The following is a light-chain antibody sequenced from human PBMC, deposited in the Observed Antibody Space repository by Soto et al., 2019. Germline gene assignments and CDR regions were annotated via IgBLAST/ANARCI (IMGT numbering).Light chain of an antibody. J-gene: IGKJ4*01. CDR1: HNIYNY. CDR2: DAS. V-gene: IGKV1-33*01. CDR3: QHYDNLPLT. Sequence: DIQMTQSPSSLSASVVARVTIACQASHNIYNYLNWYHQKPGKAPKLLIFDASNLERGVPSRFSGSGSRTHFSLSINNLQPEDVGTYFCQHYDNLPLTFGGGTKVDIK.